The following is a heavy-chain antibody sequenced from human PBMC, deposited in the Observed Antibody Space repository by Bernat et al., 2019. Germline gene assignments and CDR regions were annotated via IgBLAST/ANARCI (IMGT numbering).Heavy chain of an antibody. J-gene: IGHJ4*02. Sequence: QLQLQESGPGLVKPSETLSLTCTVSGGSISSSSYYWGWIRQPPGKGLEWIGSIYYSGSTYYNPSLKIRVTISVDTSKNQFSLKLSSVTAADTAVYYCARYGITIFGVVSPFDYWGQGTLVTVPS. CDR1: GGSISSSSYY. CDR3: ARYGITIFGVVSPFDY. V-gene: IGHV4-39*01. CDR2: IYYSGST. D-gene: IGHD3-3*01.